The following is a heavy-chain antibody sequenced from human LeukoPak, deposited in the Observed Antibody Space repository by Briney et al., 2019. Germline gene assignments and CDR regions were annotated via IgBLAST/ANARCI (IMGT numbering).Heavy chain of an antibody. D-gene: IGHD3-3*01. CDR1: GFTFINYA. CDR2: ISGSGGST. V-gene: IGHV3-20*01. J-gene: IGHJ3*02. Sequence: GGSLRLSCAASGFTFINYAMSWVRQAPGKGLEWVSTISGSGGSTGYADSVKGRFTISRDNAKNSLYLQMNSLRAEDTALYHCARVSSDTITIFGAGAFDIWGQGTMVTVSS. CDR3: ARVSSDTITIFGAGAFDI.